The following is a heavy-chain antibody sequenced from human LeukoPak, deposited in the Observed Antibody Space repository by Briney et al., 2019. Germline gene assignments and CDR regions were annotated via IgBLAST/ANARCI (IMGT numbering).Heavy chain of an antibody. CDR3: GSRGWLGDPPLDK. CDR1: GRPFYSSGFF. CDR2: IYYNGKT. V-gene: IGHV4-39*02. D-gene: IGHD3-10*01. J-gene: IGHJ4*02. Sequence: SETLTLPCTLSGRPFYSSGFFWGWICQPPGKVLEYIENIYYNGKTYYSPSLGSRVTISVDTSKTHVSLKMSSVTAEDTAFYYCGSRGWLGDPPLDKWGQGILVTVSS.